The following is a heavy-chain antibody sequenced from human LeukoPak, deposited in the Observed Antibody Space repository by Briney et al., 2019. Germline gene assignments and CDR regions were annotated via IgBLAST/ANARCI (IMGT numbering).Heavy chain of an antibody. CDR3: ARAGSYDFWSGYYNY. V-gene: IGHV1-2*02. J-gene: IGHJ4*02. CDR2: INPNSGGT. D-gene: IGHD3-3*01. Sequence: ASVKVSCKASGYTFTGYYMHWVRQAPGQGLEWMGWINPNSGGTNYAQKFQGRVTMTRDTSISTAYMERSSLRSEDTAVYYCARAGSYDFWSGYYNYWGQGTLVTVSS. CDR1: GYTFTGYY.